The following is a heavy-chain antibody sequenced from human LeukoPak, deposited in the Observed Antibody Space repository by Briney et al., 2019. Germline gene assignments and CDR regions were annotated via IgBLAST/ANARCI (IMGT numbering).Heavy chain of an antibody. CDR3: ARGATKVTSVIHMDV. V-gene: IGHV1-18*01. CDR2: ITPYNGYT. CDR1: GYTFTNHG. J-gene: IGHJ6*03. D-gene: IGHD4-17*01. Sequence: ASVKVSCKASGYTFTNHGIHWVRQAPGQGFEWMGWITPYNGYTNYALKFQDRVTTTTDTSTSTVYVELRSLISDDTAVYYCARGATKVTSVIHMDVWGKGTTVIVSS.